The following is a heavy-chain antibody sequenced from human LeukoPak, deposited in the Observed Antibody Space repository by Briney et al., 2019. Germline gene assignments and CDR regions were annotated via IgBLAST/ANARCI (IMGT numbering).Heavy chain of an antibody. V-gene: IGHV1-46*01. J-gene: IGHJ4*02. CDR3: ARAQECGGDCHYFDY. Sequence: ASVKVSCKASGYTFTSYYMHWVRQAPGQGLEWMGIINPSGGSTSYAQKFQGRVTMTRDMSTSTVYMELSSLRSEDTAVYYCARAQECGGDCHYFDYWGQGTLVTVSS. D-gene: IGHD2-21*02. CDR2: INPSGGST. CDR1: GYTFTSYY.